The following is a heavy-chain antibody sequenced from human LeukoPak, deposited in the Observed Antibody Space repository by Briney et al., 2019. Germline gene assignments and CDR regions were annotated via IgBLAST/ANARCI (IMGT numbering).Heavy chain of an antibody. D-gene: IGHD3-22*01. CDR1: GFTFTNSA. Sequence: GGSLRLSCAASGFTFTNSAMSWVRQAPGKGLEWVSAISGSGTRTYYADSVKGRFTVSRDNSRNTLYLQMNSLGAEDTALYYCASQKENYYDSSGHRWGQGTLVTVSS. V-gene: IGHV3-23*01. CDR3: ASQKENYYDSSGHR. CDR2: ISGSGTRT. J-gene: IGHJ5*02.